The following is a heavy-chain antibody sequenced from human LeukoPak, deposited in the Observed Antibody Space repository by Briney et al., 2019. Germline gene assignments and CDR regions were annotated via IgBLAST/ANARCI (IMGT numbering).Heavy chain of an antibody. V-gene: IGHV3-33*06. CDR3: AKDADSSGSVDY. D-gene: IGHD3-22*01. J-gene: IGHJ4*02. CDR1: GFTFSSYG. Sequence: GGSLRLSCAASGFTFSSYGMHWVRQAPGKGLEWVAVIWYDGSNKYYADSVKGRFTISTDNSKNTLYLQMNSLRADATAVYYFAKDADSSGSVDYWGQGTLVTVPS. CDR2: IWYDGSNK.